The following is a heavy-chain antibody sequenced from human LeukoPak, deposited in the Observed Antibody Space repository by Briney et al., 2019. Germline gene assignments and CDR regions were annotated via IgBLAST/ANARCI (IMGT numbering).Heavy chain of an antibody. D-gene: IGHD6-13*01. J-gene: IGHJ2*01. V-gene: IGHV4-59*12. CDR1: GGSISSYY. CDR2: IYYSGST. CDR3: ASTPYSGRGWYFDF. Sequence: PSETLSLTCTVSGGSISSYYWSWIRQPPGKGLEWIGYIYYSGSTNYNPSLKSRVTISVDTSKNQFSLNLSSVTAADAAVYYCASTPYSGRGWYFDFWGRGTLVTVSS.